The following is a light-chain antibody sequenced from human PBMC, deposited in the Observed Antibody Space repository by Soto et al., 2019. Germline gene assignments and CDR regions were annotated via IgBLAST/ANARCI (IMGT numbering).Light chain of an antibody. Sequence: EIVMTQSPATLSVSPGESATLSCRASQSVSGNLAWYQQKPGQAPRLLIYGASTRATGIPARFSGSGSGTEFTLTVSGLQSEDFAVYDCQQYNNWPPLTFGGGTKVDIK. CDR3: QQYNNWPPLT. CDR2: GAS. J-gene: IGKJ4*01. V-gene: IGKV3-15*01. CDR1: QSVSGN.